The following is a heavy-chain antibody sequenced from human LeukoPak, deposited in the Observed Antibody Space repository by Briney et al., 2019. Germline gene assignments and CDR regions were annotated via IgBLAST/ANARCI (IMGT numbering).Heavy chain of an antibody. J-gene: IGHJ4*02. CDR2: ISWNSGSI. CDR1: GFTFDDYA. D-gene: IGHD6-13*01. Sequence: PGGSLRLSCAASGFTFDDYATHWVRQAPGKGLEWVSGISWNSGSIGYADSVKGRFTISRDNAKNSLYLQMNSLRAEDTALYYCAKDRTYSSSSLGPDYWGQGTLVTVSS. V-gene: IGHV3-9*01. CDR3: AKDRTYSSSSLGPDY.